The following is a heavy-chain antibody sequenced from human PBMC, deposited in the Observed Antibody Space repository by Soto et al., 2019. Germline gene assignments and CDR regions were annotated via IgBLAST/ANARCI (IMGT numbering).Heavy chain of an antibody. D-gene: IGHD2-21*02. CDR2: INTANGDT. CDR1: GYSFTDYG. J-gene: IGHJ4*02. CDR3: VREMYGGDWNY. V-gene: IGHV1-46*01. Sequence: QVQLVQSGAEVEKPGASVKVSCKASGYSFTDYGVHWVRQARGEGLEWMGMINTANGDTNCPLRFRDRVTLTRDTSTSIVYMELRSLRSDDSAVYYCVREMYGGDWNYWCQGTLVTVS.